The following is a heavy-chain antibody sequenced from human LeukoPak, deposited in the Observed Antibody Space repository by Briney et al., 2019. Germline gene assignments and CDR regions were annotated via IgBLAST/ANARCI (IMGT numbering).Heavy chain of an antibody. CDR1: GFTFNSYG. CDR2: ISYDGTNK. Sequence: GGSLRLSCAASGFTFNSYGMHWVRQAPGKGLEWVAVISYDGTNKYYADSVKGRFTISRDNSKNTLYLQMNSLRAEDMAVYYCAKATLRTVAGGIDYWGQGTLVTVSS. V-gene: IGHV3-30*18. D-gene: IGHD6-19*01. CDR3: AKATLRTVAGGIDY. J-gene: IGHJ4*02.